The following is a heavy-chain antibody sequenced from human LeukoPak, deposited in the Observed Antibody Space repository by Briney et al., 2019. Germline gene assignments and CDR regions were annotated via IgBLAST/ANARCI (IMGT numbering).Heavy chain of an antibody. CDR3: ASYDFWSGYLY. J-gene: IGHJ4*02. CDR1: GFTVSSNY. Sequence: GGSLRLSCAASGFTVSSNYMSWVRQAPGKGLEWVSVIYSGGSTYYADSVKGRFTISRDNSKNTLYLQMGSLRAEDMAVYYCASYDFWSGYLYWGQGTLVTVSS. V-gene: IGHV3-53*05. CDR2: IYSGGST. D-gene: IGHD3-3*01.